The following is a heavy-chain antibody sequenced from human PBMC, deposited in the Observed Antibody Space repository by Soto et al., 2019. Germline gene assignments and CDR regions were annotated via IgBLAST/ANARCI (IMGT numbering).Heavy chain of an antibody. D-gene: IGHD6-19*01. Sequence: GASVKVSCKASGYTFTSYAMHWVRQAPGQRLEWMGWINAGNGNTKYSQKFQGRVTMTRDTSTSTVYMELSSLRSEDTAVYYCARDREQWLAIYYFDYWGQGTLVTVSS. CDR3: ARDREQWLAIYYFDY. CDR2: INAGNGNT. J-gene: IGHJ4*02. CDR1: GYTFTSYA. V-gene: IGHV1-3*01.